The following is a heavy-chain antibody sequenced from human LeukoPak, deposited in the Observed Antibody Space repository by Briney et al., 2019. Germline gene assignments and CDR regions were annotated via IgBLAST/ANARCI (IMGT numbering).Heavy chain of an antibody. Sequence: LGESLKISCNAFGYSFTTYWIGWVRQVPGKGLEWMGVIYPGDSRTRYNPSFQGHVTISADKSISTAYLQWSSLQASDTATYYCACRKMTDPWPGPWGQGTLVTVSS. D-gene: IGHD1-14*01. V-gene: IGHV5-51*01. J-gene: IGHJ5*02. CDR1: GYSFTTYW. CDR2: IYPGDSRT. CDR3: ACRKMTDPWPGP.